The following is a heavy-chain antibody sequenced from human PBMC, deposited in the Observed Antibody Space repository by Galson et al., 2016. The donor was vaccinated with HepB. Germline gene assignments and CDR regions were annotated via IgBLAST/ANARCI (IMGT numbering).Heavy chain of an antibody. Sequence: QSGAEVKKPGESLKISCKGSGFSFTSHWIGWIRQVPGKGLEFMGIVYPGDSGVRYSPSLQGQVIISADKSTDTAYLQWSSLKASDTAIYYCARRLRGGYAPWFDPWGQGTLVTVSS. CDR3: ARRLRGGYAPWFDP. V-gene: IGHV5-51*01. CDR2: VYPGDSGV. CDR1: GFSFTSHW. D-gene: IGHD3-16*01. J-gene: IGHJ5*02.